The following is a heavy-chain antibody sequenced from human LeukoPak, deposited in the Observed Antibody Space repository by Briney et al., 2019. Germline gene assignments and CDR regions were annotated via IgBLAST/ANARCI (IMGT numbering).Heavy chain of an antibody. CDR1: GYTFTGHY. Sequence: ASVKVSCKAPGYTFTGHYMHWVRQAPGKGLEWMGGFDPEDGETIYAQKFQGRVTMTEDTSTDTAYMELSSLRSEDTAVYYCATDPLGYCSGGSCYSEFAFDIWGQGTMVTVSS. CDR2: FDPEDGET. V-gene: IGHV1-24*01. CDR3: ATDPLGYCSGGSCYSEFAFDI. J-gene: IGHJ3*02. D-gene: IGHD2-15*01.